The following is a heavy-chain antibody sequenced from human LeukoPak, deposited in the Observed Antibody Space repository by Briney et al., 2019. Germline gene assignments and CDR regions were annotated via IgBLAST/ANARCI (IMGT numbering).Heavy chain of an antibody. CDR2: INAASDAT. Sequence: GGSLGLSCAASGFNFGTYSMNWVRQAPGKGLEWLSYINAASDATYYADSVKGRFTISRDNAKNSLYLQMNSLRAEDTALYYCARDLSDNYTIDYWGQGTLVTVSS. V-gene: IGHV3-48*01. CDR1: GFNFGTYS. D-gene: IGHD4-11*01. J-gene: IGHJ4*02. CDR3: ARDLSDNYTIDY.